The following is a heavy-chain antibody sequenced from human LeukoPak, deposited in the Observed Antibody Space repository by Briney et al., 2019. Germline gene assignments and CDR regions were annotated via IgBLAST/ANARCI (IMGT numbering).Heavy chain of an antibody. CDR2: INPNSAGT. CDR3: ARSAEHCNNGVCFTDYYMDV. J-gene: IGHJ6*03. CDR1: GYTFTGYY. D-gene: IGHD2-8*01. Sequence: ASVKVSCKASGYTFTGYYIHWVRQAPGQGLEWMGWINPNSAGTYYAQKFQGRVTMTRDTSISTAYMELSSLTSDDTAVYFCARSAEHCNNGVCFTDYYMDVWGKGTTVTVSS. V-gene: IGHV1-2*02.